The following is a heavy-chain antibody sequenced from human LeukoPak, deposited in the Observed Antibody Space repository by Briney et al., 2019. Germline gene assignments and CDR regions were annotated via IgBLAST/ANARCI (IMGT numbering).Heavy chain of an antibody. Sequence: GGSLRLSCEASGFNFKTYGMHWVRQAPGKGLEWVSYIVGSSSNIYYADSVKGRFTISRDNAKNSLYLQMDSLRAEDTAVYYCARAVDVADYWGRGTLVTVSS. D-gene: IGHD3-16*01. CDR1: GFNFKTYG. J-gene: IGHJ4*02. CDR2: IVGSSSNI. CDR3: ARAVDVADY. V-gene: IGHV3-48*04.